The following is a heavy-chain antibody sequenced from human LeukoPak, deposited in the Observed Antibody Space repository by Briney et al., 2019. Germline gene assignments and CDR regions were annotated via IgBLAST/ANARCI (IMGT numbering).Heavy chain of an antibody. D-gene: IGHD2-2*01. Sequence: ASVKVSCKASGGTFSSYAISWVRQAPGQGLEWMGGIIPIFGAANYAQQFQGRVTITADESTSTPYMELSSLRSEDTAVYYCARRGYCSSTSCYLLYFDYWGQGTLVTVSS. CDR2: IIPIFGAA. J-gene: IGHJ4*02. CDR1: GGTFSSYA. CDR3: ARRGYCSSTSCYLLYFDY. V-gene: IGHV1-69*13.